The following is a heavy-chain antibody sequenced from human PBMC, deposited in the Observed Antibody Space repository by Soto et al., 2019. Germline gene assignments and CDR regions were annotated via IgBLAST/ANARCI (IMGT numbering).Heavy chain of an antibody. CDR3: AKSLLFVDPVYMDV. CDR2: IIPIQGKA. D-gene: IGHD2-21*01. CDR1: GGSFTSYS. V-gene: IGHV1-69*02. Sequence: QVQLVQSGAELKKPGSSVKVSCEASGGSFTSYSFTWVRQAPGQGLEWMGRIIPIQGKANYALKFQDRVTITADRSTRTVYMERTSLRPEDTAVYFCAKSLLFVDPVYMDVWGKGTTVTVSS. J-gene: IGHJ6*03.